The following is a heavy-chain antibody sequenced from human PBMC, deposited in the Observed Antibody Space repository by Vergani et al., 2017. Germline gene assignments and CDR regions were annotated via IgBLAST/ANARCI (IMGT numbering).Heavy chain of an antibody. CDR1: GGSISSSSYY. D-gene: IGHD3-22*01. V-gene: IGHV4-39*01. Sequence: QVQLQESGPGLVKPSETLSLTCTVSGGSISSSSYYWGWIRQPPGKGLEWIGSIYYSGSTYYNPSLKSRVTISVDTSKNQFSLKLSSVTAADTAVYYCASTKTEFTYYYDSSGYYFEPYFDYWGQGTLVTVSS. J-gene: IGHJ4*02. CDR2: IYYSGST. CDR3: ASTKTEFTYYYDSSGYYFEPYFDY.